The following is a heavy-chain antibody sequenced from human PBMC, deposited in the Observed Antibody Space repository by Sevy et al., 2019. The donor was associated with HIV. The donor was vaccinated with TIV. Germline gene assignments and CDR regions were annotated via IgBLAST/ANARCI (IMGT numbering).Heavy chain of an antibody. J-gene: IGHJ4*02. V-gene: IGHV3-21*01. CDR1: GFTFSSYS. CDR3: ARGDYGGETDY. CDR2: RSSSSSYI. D-gene: IGHD4-17*01. Sequence: GGSLRLACAASGFTFSSYSMNWVRRAPGKGLEWVSSRSSSSSYIYYADSVKGRFTISTDNAKNSLYLQMNSLRAEDTAVYYCARGDYGGETDYWGQGTLVTVSS.